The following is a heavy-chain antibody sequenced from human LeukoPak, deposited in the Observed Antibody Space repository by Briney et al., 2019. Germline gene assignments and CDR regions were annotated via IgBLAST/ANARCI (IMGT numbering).Heavy chain of an antibody. CDR1: GGSISSGDYY. D-gene: IGHD1-1*01. CDR3: AREQHGRDALS. V-gene: IGHV4-30-4*02. J-gene: IGHJ4*02. Sequence: SETLSLTCTVSGGSISSGDYYWSWIRQPPGKGLEWIGYIHYSGSTYYNPSLKSRVTISVDTSKNQFSLKLSSVTAADTAVYYCAREQHGRDALSWGQGTLVTVSS. CDR2: IHYSGST.